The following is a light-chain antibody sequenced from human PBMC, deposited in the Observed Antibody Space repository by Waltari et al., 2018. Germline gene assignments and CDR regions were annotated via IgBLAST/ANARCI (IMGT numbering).Light chain of an antibody. Sequence: SYELTQPPSVSVSPGQTASITCSGAKLGDKYASWYQRKPGQSPVLVIYQDTQRPSGIPERFSGSSSGNTATLTIGGTQAMDEADYYCQAWDSSTRYVFGSGTKVTVL. V-gene: IGLV3-1*01. CDR3: QAWDSSTRYV. J-gene: IGLJ1*01. CDR2: QDT. CDR1: KLGDKY.